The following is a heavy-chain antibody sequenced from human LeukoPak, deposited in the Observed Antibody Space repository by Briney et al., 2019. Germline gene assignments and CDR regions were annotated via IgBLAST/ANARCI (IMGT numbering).Heavy chain of an antibody. CDR1: GFTFTTFW. V-gene: IGHV3-74*01. D-gene: IGHD3-22*01. Sequence: GGSLRLSCATSGFTFTTFWMHWVRQAPGKGLVWVSRINHDGSSTNYADSVKGRFTISRDNAKNTVYLQMNSLRAEDAAVYYCVRDWGYDSSGYWQKYFDTWGQGTLVTVSS. J-gene: IGHJ4*02. CDR3: VRDWGYDSSGYWQKYFDT. CDR2: INHDGSST.